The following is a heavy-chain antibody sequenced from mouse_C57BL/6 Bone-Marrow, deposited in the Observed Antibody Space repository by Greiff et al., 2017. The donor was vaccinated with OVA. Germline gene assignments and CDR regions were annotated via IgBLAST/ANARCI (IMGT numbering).Heavy chain of an antibody. Sequence: QVQLQQSGAELARPGASVKLSCKASGYTFTSYCISWVKQRTGQGLEWIGEIYPRSGNTYYNEKFKGKATLTADNSSSTAYVELHRLTSEDSAIYFCARQLWELRAWFGYCGQGTMVTVSA. CDR3: ARQLWELRAWFGY. V-gene: IGHV1-81*01. CDR1: GYTFTSYC. J-gene: IGHJ3*01. CDR2: IYPRSGNT. D-gene: IGHD4-1*01.